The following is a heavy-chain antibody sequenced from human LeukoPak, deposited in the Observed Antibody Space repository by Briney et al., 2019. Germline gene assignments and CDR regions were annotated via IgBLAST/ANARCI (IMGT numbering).Heavy chain of an antibody. V-gene: IGHV3-33*03. CDR1: GFTFTTYG. CDR2: IWYDGSNK. Sequence: GMSLRLSCAASGFTFTTYGMYWVRQAPGKGLEWVAIIWYDGSNKYYADSVKGRFTISRDNAKNSLYLQMNSLRAEDTAVYYCAAGSGSSWPPDYWGQGTLVTVSS. D-gene: IGHD6-13*01. CDR3: AAGSGSSWPPDY. J-gene: IGHJ4*02.